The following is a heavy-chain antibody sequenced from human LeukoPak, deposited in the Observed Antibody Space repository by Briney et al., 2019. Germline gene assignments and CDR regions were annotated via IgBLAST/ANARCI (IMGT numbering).Heavy chain of an antibody. D-gene: IGHD3-22*01. Sequence: GGSLRLSCAASGFTFSTYSMNWVRQAPGKGLEWVSAISNYGGTTLYADSVRGRFIISRDNSKNTLYLQMSSLRVEDTALYYCAASITMIDDALDMWGQGTVITVSS. V-gene: IGHV3-23*01. J-gene: IGHJ3*02. CDR1: GFTFSTYS. CDR3: AASITMIDDALDM. CDR2: ISNYGGTT.